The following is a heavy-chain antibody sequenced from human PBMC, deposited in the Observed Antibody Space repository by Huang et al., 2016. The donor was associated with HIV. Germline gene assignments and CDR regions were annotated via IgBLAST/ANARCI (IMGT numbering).Heavy chain of an antibody. CDR2: ISKTSGAT. D-gene: IGHD3-22*01. J-gene: IGHJ4*02. CDR3: VRDSSSGLQLRY. V-gene: IGHV3-48*01. CDR1: GSTFRTDS. Sequence: EVQLVESGGGLAQRGGSLGLSFVASGSTFRTDSMKWVRQAPGKGLEWVSYISKTSGATSYAESVKGRFTVSRDNVKNSLYLQMNRLRVEDTAMYYCVRDSSSGLQLRYWGQGALVIVS.